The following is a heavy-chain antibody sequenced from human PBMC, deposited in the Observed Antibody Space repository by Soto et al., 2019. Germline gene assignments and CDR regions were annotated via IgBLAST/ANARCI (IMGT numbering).Heavy chain of an antibody. J-gene: IGHJ5*02. V-gene: IGHV6-1*01. D-gene: IGHD6-6*01. Sequence: SQTLSLTCAISGDSVSSNIAAWNWIRQSPSRGLEWLGRTYYRSKWYNDYAVSVKSRITINPDTSKNQFSLQLNSVTPEDTAVYFCARTLSSSAENWFDPWGQGTLVTVSS. CDR2: TYYRSKWYN. CDR3: ARTLSSSAENWFDP. CDR1: GDSVSSNIAA.